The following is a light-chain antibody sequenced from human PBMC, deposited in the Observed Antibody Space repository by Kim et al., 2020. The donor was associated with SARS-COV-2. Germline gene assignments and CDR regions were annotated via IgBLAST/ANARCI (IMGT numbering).Light chain of an antibody. J-gene: IGKJ2*02. V-gene: IGKV3-20*01. CDR3: QQFGSSCT. CDR2: GAS. CDR1: QSVSSSH. Sequence: EIVLRQSPGTLSLSPGERATISCRASQSVSSSHLAWYQQKPGQAPRLLLSGASSRATGIPDRFSGSGSGTDFTLTINRLEPEDFAVYYCQQFGSSCTFGQGTKLEI.